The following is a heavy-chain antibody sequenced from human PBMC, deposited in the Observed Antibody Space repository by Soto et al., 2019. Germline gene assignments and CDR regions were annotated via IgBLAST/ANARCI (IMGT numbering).Heavy chain of an antibody. CDR3: AGDRRGCSSTSCLYYYGMDV. Sequence: QVQLVQSGAEVKKPGSSVKVSCKASGGTFSSYAISWARQAPGQGLEWMGGIIPIFGTANYAQKFQGRVTITADESTSTAYMELSSLRSEDTAVSYCAGDRRGCSSTSCLYYYGMDVWGQGTTVTVSS. J-gene: IGHJ6*02. V-gene: IGHV1-69*01. CDR1: GGTFSSYA. CDR2: IIPIFGTA. D-gene: IGHD2-2*01.